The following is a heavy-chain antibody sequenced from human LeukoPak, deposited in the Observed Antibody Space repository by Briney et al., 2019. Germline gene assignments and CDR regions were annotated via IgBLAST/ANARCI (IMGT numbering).Heavy chain of an antibody. Sequence: ASVKVSCKASGYTFTSYTITWVRQAPGQGLEWMGWINIYNGNTAYAQKLQGRVTMTTDTSTSTAYMELRSLRSDDTALYYCARRSRFLEWSSDYSGQGTLVTVSS. CDR3: ARRSRFLEWSSDY. CDR1: GYTFTSYT. D-gene: IGHD3-3*01. CDR2: INIYNGNT. V-gene: IGHV1-18*01. J-gene: IGHJ4*02.